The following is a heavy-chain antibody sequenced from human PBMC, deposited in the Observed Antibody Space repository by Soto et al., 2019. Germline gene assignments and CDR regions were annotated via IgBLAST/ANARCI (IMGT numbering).Heavy chain of an antibody. CDR3: ASKFGELLADAFDI. V-gene: IGHV4-30-2*01. J-gene: IGHJ3*02. CDR2: IYHSGSI. D-gene: IGHD3-10*01. Sequence: SETLSLTCAVSGGSISSGGYSWSWIRQPPGKGLEWIGYIYHSGSIYHNPSLKSRVTISIDKSKNQFSLKMTSVTAADTGVYYCASKFGELLADAFDIWGQGTVVTVSS. CDR1: GGSISSGGYS.